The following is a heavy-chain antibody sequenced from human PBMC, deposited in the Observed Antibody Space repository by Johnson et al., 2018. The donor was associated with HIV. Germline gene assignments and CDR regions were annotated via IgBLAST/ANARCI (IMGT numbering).Heavy chain of an antibody. CDR2: ISFDGNDK. J-gene: IGHJ3*02. Sequence: QVQLVESGGGVVQPGKSLTLSCVGSGLSFSNFGIHWVRQAPGKGPEWVAVISFDGNDKYYADSVKGRFTISRDDSKNTLLLQMKSRRAEDTAVYFWARKPVINFDAFDIWGQGTLVIVSS. CDR1: GLSFSNFG. CDR3: ARKPVINFDAFDI. D-gene: IGHD4-23*01. V-gene: IGHV3-30*03.